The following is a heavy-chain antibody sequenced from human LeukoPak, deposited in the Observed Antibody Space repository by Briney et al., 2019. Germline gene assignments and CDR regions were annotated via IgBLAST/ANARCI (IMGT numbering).Heavy chain of an antibody. Sequence: SGGSLRLSCAASGFTFSGYWMHWVRQAPGKGLEWVSYISSSSSTIYYADSVKGRFTISRDNAKNSLYLQMNSLRAEGTAVYYCARGPDSHRVQWLPRCYFDLWGRGTLVTVSS. V-gene: IGHV3-48*04. J-gene: IGHJ2*01. CDR3: ARGPDSHRVQWLPRCYFDL. CDR2: ISSSSSTI. D-gene: IGHD6-19*01. CDR1: GFTFSGYW.